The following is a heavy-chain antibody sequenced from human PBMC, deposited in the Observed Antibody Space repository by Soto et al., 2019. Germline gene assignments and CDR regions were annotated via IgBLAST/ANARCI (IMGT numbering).Heavy chain of an antibody. CDR2: IYYSGST. CDR3: WTYGYYTQYYYYMDV. J-gene: IGHJ6*03. D-gene: IGHD3-3*01. Sequence: PSETLSLTCTVSGGSISSSSYYWGWIRQPPGKGLEWIGSIYYSGSTYYNPSLKSRVTISVDTSKNQFSLKLSSVTAADTAVYYAWTYGYYTQYYYYMDVWGKGTTVTVSS. V-gene: IGHV4-39*01. CDR1: GGSISSSSYY.